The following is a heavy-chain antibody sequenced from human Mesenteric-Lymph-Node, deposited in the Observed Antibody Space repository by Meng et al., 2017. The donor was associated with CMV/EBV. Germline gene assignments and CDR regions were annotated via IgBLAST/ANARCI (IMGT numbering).Heavy chain of an antibody. CDR3: ARLPYYYDSVGYPQDY. CDR2: INRDGSTA. V-gene: IGHV3-74*01. Sequence: GESLKISCAASGFTLSDHWMHWVRQGPGKGLVWVSRINRDGSTANYADSVKGRFTISRDNAKNTVYLQMDSLGAEDTAVYYCARLPYYYDSVGYPQDYWGQGTLVTVSS. D-gene: IGHD3-22*01. J-gene: IGHJ4*02. CDR1: GFTLSDHW.